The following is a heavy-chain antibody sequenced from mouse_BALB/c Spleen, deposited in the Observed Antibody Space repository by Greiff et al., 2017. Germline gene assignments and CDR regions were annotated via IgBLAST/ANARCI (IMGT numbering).Heavy chain of an antibody. D-gene: IGHD2-1*01. Sequence: QVQLKESGPGLVAPSQSLSITCTVSGFSLTSYGVHWVRQPPGKGLEWLGVIWAGGSTNYNSALMSRLSISKDNSKSQVFLKMNSLQTDDTAMYYCARDRALYGNYWYFDVWGAGTTVTVSS. J-gene: IGHJ1*01. CDR2: IWAGGST. CDR3: ARDRALYGNYWYFDV. CDR1: GFSLTSYG. V-gene: IGHV2-9*02.